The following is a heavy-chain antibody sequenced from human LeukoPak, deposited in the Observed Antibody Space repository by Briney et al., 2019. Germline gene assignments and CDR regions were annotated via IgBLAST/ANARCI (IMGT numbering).Heavy chain of an antibody. V-gene: IGHV3-23*01. Sequence: GGSLRLSCAASGFTFSSYAMSWVRQAPGKGLEWVSSISNSGGRTFYTDSVKGRFTISRDNSKITLYLQMNSLRAEDTAVYNCAKSYNGYESKPDYWGQGTLVTVSS. CDR1: GFTFSSYA. CDR3: AKSYNGYESKPDY. J-gene: IGHJ4*02. CDR2: ISNSGGRT. D-gene: IGHD5-12*01.